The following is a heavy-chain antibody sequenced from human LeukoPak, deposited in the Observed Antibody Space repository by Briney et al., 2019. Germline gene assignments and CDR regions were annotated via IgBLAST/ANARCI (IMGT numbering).Heavy chain of an antibody. CDR2: INHSGST. V-gene: IGHV4-34*01. CDR1: GGSFSGYY. Sequence: SETLSLTCAVYGGSFSGYYWSWIRQPPGKGLEWIGEINHSGSTNYNPSLKSRVTISVDTSKTRFSLKLSSVTAADTAVYYCARGPRIAARRIDYWGQGTLVTVSS. CDR3: ARGPRIAARRIDY. D-gene: IGHD6-6*01. J-gene: IGHJ4*02.